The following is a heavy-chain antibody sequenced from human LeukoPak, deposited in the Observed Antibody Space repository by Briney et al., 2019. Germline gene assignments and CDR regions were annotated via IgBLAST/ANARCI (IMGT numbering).Heavy chain of an antibody. D-gene: IGHD1-26*01. CDR2: IYYSGST. Sequence: PSETLSLTCTVSGGSISSSSDYWGWLRQPPGKGLEWIGSIYYSGSTYYNPSLKSRVSISVDTSKNQVSMKLSSVTAADTAVYYCARPWVGAWGQGTMVTVSS. CDR1: GGSISSSSDY. J-gene: IGHJ3*01. V-gene: IGHV4-39*01. CDR3: ARPWVGA.